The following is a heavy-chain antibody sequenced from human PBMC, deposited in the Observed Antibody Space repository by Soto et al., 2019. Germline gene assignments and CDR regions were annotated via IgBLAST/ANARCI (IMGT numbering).Heavy chain of an antibody. D-gene: IGHD6-13*01. CDR1: GGSISSYY. Sequence: PSETLSLTCTVSGGSISSYYWSWIRQPPGKGLEWIGYIYYNVNTNYNPSLKSRVTISVDTSKNQFSLKLSSVTAADTAVYYCARVSPFRDSSSWYFYYYGMDVWGQGTTVTVSS. CDR3: ARVSPFRDSSSWYFYYYGMDV. V-gene: IGHV4-59*01. J-gene: IGHJ6*02. CDR2: IYYNVNT.